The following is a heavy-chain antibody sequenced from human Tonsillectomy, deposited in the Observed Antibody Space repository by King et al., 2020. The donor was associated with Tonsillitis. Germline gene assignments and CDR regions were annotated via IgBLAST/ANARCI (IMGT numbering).Heavy chain of an antibody. V-gene: IGHV4-39*07. D-gene: IGHD5-12*01. CDR3: VRLGGGNDWVYYFAY. Sequence: QLQESGPGLVKPSETLSLSCTVSGGSISSSSYYWGWIRQPPGKGLEWIGSMYYSGSTYYNPSLKSRVTISADTSMNDFSLKLSSVTAADTAVYNWVRLGGGNDWVYYFAYWGQGTLVTVSS. J-gene: IGHJ4*02. CDR2: MYYSGST. CDR1: GGSISSSSYY.